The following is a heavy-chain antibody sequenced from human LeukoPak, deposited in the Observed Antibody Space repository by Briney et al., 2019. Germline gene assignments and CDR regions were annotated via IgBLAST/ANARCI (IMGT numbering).Heavy chain of an antibody. CDR3: ARQEGQLLWFGELRPYYFDY. CDR2: IYYSGST. CDR1: GGSISSYY. D-gene: IGHD3-10*01. Sequence: SETLSLTCTVSGGSISSYYWSWIRQPPGKGLEWIGYIYYSGSTNYNPSLKSRVTISIDTSKNQFSLKLSSVTAADTAVYYCARQEGQLLWFGELRPYYFDYWGQGTLVTVSS. V-gene: IGHV4-59*08. J-gene: IGHJ4*02.